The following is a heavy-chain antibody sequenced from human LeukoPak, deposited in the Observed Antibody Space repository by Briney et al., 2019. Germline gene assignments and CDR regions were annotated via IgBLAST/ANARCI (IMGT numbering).Heavy chain of an antibody. Sequence: GGSLRLSCAASGFTFSSYAMHWVRQAPGKGLEWVAVISYDGSNKYYADSVKGRFTISRDNSKNTLYLQMNSLRAEDTAVYYCAKGTVADFDYWGQGTLVTVSS. CDR2: ISYDGSNK. CDR1: GFTFSSYA. V-gene: IGHV3-30*04. CDR3: AKGTVADFDY. J-gene: IGHJ4*02. D-gene: IGHD6-19*01.